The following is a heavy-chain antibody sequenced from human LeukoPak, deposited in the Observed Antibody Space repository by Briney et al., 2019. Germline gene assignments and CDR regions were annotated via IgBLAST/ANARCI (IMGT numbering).Heavy chain of an antibody. CDR3: ATHPTFFSMDV. Sequence: ASVKVSCKASGGTFSSYAISWVRQAPGQGLEWMGWISAYNGNTNYAQKLQGRVTMTTDTSTSTAYMELRSLRSDDTAVYYCATHPTFFSMDVWGQGTTVTVSS. CDR1: GGTFSSYA. J-gene: IGHJ6*02. V-gene: IGHV1-18*01. CDR2: ISAYNGNT.